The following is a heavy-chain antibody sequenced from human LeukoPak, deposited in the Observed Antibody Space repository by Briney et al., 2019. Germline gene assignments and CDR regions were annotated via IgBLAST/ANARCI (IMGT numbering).Heavy chain of an antibody. CDR1: GYTFAGYY. J-gene: IGHJ4*02. CDR2: INPNSGGT. V-gene: IGHV1-2*06. CDR3: ARGGGWYDLDY. Sequence: ASVKVSCKASGYTFAGYYMHWVRQAPGQGLEWMGRINPNSGGTSYAQKFQGRLTMARDTSITTAYMELSRLRSDDTAVYYCARGGGWYDLDYWGQGTLVTVSS. D-gene: IGHD6-19*01.